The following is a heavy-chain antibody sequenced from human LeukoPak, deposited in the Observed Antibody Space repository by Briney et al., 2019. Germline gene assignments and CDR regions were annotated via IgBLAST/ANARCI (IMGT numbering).Heavy chain of an antibody. Sequence: GGSLRLSCAASGFTVSSNYMSWVRQAPGKGPEWVSVIYSGGSTYYADSVKGRFTISTHNSKNTLYLQMNSLRAEDTAVYYCVRDRANYYYYGMDVWGQGTTVTVSS. CDR1: GFTVSSNY. J-gene: IGHJ6*02. CDR3: VRDRANYYYYGMDV. V-gene: IGHV3-53*04. CDR2: IYSGGST.